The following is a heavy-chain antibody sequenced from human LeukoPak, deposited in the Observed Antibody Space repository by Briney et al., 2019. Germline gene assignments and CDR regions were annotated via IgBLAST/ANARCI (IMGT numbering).Heavy chain of an antibody. CDR3: ARGFEYSSAYYFDY. V-gene: IGHV4-39*07. Sequence: SETLSLTCTVSGGSISSSSYYWGWTRQPPGKGLEWIGSIYYSGSTYYNPSLKSRVTISVDTSKNQFSLKLSSVTAADTAVYYCARGFEYSSAYYFDYWGQGTLVTVSS. CDR1: GGSISSSSYY. D-gene: IGHD6-19*01. CDR2: IYYSGST. J-gene: IGHJ4*02.